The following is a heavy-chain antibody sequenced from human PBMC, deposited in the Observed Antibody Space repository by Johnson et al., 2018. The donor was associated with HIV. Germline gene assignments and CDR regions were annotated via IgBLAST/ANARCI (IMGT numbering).Heavy chain of an antibody. D-gene: IGHD6-25*01. CDR2: IRYDGSNK. J-gene: IGHJ3*02. Sequence: QVQLVESGGGVVQPGGSLRLSCAASGFTFSSYGMHWVRQAPGKGLEWVAFIRYDGSNKYYADSVKGRFTISRDNSKNKVYLEMNSLRAEDTAVYYCAKGGIDAFDIWGQGTMVTVSS. V-gene: IGHV3-30*02. CDR3: AKGGIDAFDI. CDR1: GFTFSSYG.